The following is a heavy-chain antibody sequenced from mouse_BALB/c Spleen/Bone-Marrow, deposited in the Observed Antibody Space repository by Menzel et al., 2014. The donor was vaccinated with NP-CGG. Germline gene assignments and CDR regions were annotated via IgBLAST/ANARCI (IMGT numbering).Heavy chain of an antibody. D-gene: IGHD1-1*01. V-gene: IGHV1-18*01. CDR1: GYTFTEYT. J-gene: IGHJ2*01. CDR3: ASNYYGSSYLDY. CDR2: INPNNGGT. Sequence: EVKLVESGPELVKPGASVKISCKTSGYTFTEYTMHWVKQSHGKSLEWIGGINPNNGGTSYNQKFKGKATLTVDKSSSTACMELRSLTSEDSAVYYCASNYYGSSYLDYWGQGTTLTVSS.